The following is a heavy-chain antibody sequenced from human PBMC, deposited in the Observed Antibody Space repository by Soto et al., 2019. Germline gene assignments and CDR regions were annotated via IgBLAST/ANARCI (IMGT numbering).Heavy chain of an antibody. CDR3: ARDFTGGQWLDY. CDR2: IWSDGNNK. J-gene: IGHJ4*02. D-gene: IGHD6-19*01. V-gene: IGHV3-33*01. Sequence: GGSLRLSCTASSFPFSIYGMHWVRQAPGEGLEWVALIWSDGNNKYYADSVKGRFTISRDNSKNTLYLQMNTLRTEDTAVYYCARDFTGGQWLDYWGQGTPVTVSS. CDR1: SFPFSIYG.